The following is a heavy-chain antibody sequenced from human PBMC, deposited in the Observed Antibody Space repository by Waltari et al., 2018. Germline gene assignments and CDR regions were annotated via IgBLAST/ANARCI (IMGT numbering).Heavy chain of an antibody. CDR2: ISAYDGST. D-gene: IGHD3-10*01. J-gene: IGHJ4*02. CDR1: GYTFISNA. Sequence: QVQLVQSGAELKKPGASVRVSCKASGYTFISNAINWVRQAPGQGLEWMGGISAYDGSTEYVQICQDRISMSTDTSTRTAYMELRSLTPDDSAVYYCSRLAHHGVSGGDFWGQGTLITVSS. CDR3: SRLAHHGVSGGDF. V-gene: IGHV1-18*04.